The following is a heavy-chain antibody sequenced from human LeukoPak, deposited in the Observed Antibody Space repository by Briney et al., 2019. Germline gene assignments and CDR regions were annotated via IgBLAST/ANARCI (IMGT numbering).Heavy chain of an antibody. D-gene: IGHD3-3*01. Sequence: GGSLRLSCAASGFTFSSYDMHWVRQATGKGLEWVSAIGTAGDTYYPGSVKGRFTISRENAKNSLYLQMNSLRAEDTAVYYCARAVRTYYDFWSPHAFDIWGHGTMVTVSS. CDR1: GFTFSSYD. CDR3: ARAVRTYYDFWSPHAFDI. CDR2: IGTAGDT. J-gene: IGHJ3*02. V-gene: IGHV3-13*01.